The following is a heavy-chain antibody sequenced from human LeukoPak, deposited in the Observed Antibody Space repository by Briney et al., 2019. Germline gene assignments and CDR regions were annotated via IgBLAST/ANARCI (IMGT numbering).Heavy chain of an antibody. CDR3: ARSDYERSTLDY. J-gene: IGHJ4*02. D-gene: IGHD5-12*01. CDR2: INPNSGGT. Sequence: GASVKVSCKASGYTFTGYYMHWVRQAPGQGLEWMGRINPNSGGTNYAQKFQGRVTMTRDTSISTAYMELSRLRSDDTAVYYCARSDYERSTLDYWGQGTLVTVSS. CDR1: GYTFTGYY. V-gene: IGHV1-2*06.